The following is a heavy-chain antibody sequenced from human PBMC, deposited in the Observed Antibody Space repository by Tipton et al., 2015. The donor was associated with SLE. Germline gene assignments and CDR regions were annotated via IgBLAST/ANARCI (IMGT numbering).Heavy chain of an antibody. D-gene: IGHD3/OR15-3a*01. Sequence: SWIRQPPGKGLEWMGRIDPSDSYTNYSPSFQGHVTISADKSISTAYLQWSSLKASDTAMYYCARHDPWNDNAFDIWGQGTMVTVSS. CDR3: ARHDPWNDNAFDI. V-gene: IGHV5-10-1*01. J-gene: IGHJ3*02. CDR2: IDPSDSYT.